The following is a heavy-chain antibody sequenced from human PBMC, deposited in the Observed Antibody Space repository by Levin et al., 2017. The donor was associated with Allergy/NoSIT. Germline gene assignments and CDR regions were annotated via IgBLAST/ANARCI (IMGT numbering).Heavy chain of an antibody. J-gene: IGHJ3*02. D-gene: IGHD5-18*01. Sequence: LSLTCAASGFPFNNAWMSWVRPAPGKGLEWVGRIKTKTDGGTTDYAAPVKGRFTISRDDSKNTLFLQMNSLKTEDTAVYYCTTEGYSYGFHAFDIWGQGTMVTVSS. CDR2: IKTKTDGGTT. V-gene: IGHV3-15*01. CDR3: TTEGYSYGFHAFDI. CDR1: GFPFNNAW.